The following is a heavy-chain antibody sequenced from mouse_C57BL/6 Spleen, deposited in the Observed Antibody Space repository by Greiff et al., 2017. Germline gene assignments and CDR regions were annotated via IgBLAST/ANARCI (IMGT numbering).Heavy chain of an antibody. D-gene: IGHD2-1*01. Sequence: VQLQQSGPELVKPGASVKISCKASGYTFTDYYMNWVKQSHGKSLEWIGDINPNNGGTSYNQKFKGKATLTVDKSSSTAYMELRSLTSEDSAVYYCARSEPYYYPFAYWGQGTLVTVSA. CDR2: INPNNGGT. CDR1: GYTFTDYY. V-gene: IGHV1-26*01. CDR3: ARSEPYYYPFAY. J-gene: IGHJ3*01.